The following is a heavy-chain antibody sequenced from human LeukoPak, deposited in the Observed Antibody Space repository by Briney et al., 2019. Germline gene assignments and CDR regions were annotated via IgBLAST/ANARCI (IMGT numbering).Heavy chain of an antibody. CDR1: GGSISSGGYS. CDR2: IYHSGST. CDR3: ARGHYYGSGSYNWFDP. D-gene: IGHD3-10*01. J-gene: IGHJ5*02. Sequence: SETLSLTCAVSGGSISSGGYSWSWIRQPPGKGLEWIGYIYHSGSTYYNPSLKSRVTIPVDRSKNQFSLKLSSVTAADTAVYYCARGHYYGSGSYNWFDPWGQGTLVTVSS. V-gene: IGHV4-30-2*01.